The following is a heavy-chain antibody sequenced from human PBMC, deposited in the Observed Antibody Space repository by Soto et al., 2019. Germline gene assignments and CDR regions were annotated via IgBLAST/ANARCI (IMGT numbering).Heavy chain of an antibody. CDR1: GFNFRRYW. CDR2: IKEDGSEQ. V-gene: IGHV3-7*01. Sequence: EVQLVESGGGLVQPGGSLRLSCAASGFNFRRYWMSWVRQAPGKGLEWVANIKEDGSEQYYVDSVKGRFTIFRDNAKNSLSLQMNSLRAEDTAIDYCAIDPTASYGDSLLFDYWGQGTLVIVSS. J-gene: IGHJ4*02. CDR3: AIDPTASYGDSLLFDY. D-gene: IGHD4-17*01.